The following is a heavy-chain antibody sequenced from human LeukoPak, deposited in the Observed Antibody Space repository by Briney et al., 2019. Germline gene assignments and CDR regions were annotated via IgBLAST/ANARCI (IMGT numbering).Heavy chain of an antibody. J-gene: IGHJ4*02. V-gene: IGHV3-74*01. Sequence: PGGSLRLSCAASGFSFSSYWMHWVRQTPGKGLVWVSRINSDGSSTTYADSVKGRFTMSRDNAKSTLYLQMSSLRAEDTAVYYCATSLGPLTDYWGQGTLVTVSP. CDR1: GFSFSSYW. CDR2: INSDGSST. CDR3: ATSLGPLTDY. D-gene: IGHD7-27*01.